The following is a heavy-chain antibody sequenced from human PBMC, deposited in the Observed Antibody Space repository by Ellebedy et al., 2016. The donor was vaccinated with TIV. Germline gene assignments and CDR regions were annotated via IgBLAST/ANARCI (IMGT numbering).Heavy chain of an antibody. Sequence: GESLKISXAASGFTFSSYAMHWVRQAPGKGLEWVAVISYDGSNKYYADSVKGRFTISRDNNKNTVYLNMNSLTTKDTAVYFCARGVGGSRGRIDPWGRGTLVAVSS. J-gene: IGHJ5*02. CDR3: ARGVGGSRGRIDP. D-gene: IGHD6-19*01. V-gene: IGHV3-30*04. CDR1: GFTFSSYA. CDR2: ISYDGSNK.